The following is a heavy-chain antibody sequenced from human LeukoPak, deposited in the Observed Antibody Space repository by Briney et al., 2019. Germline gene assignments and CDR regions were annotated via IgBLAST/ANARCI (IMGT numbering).Heavy chain of an antibody. D-gene: IGHD3-10*01. Sequence: SETLSLTCTVSGGSISSNNYYWGWIRQPPGKGLEWIGSIYYSGSTYYNPSLKSRVTISVDTSKNQFSLKLSSVTAADTAVYCCARSPRGTEYFHHWGQGTLVTVSS. J-gene: IGHJ1*01. V-gene: IGHV4-39*01. CDR2: IYYSGST. CDR1: GGSISSNNYY. CDR3: ARSPRGTEYFHH.